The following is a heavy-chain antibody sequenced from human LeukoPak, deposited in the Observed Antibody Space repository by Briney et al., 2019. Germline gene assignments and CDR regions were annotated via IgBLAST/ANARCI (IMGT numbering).Heavy chain of an antibody. V-gene: IGHV3-21*01. Sequence: GGSLRLSCAASGFTFSSYSMNWVRQAPGKGLEWVSSISSSSSYIYYADSVKGRFTISRDNAKNSLYLQMNSLRAEDTAVYYCARDPGPYSSPPDYWGLGTLVTVSS. D-gene: IGHD6-19*01. CDR3: ARDPGPYSSPPDY. CDR1: GFTFSSYS. J-gene: IGHJ4*02. CDR2: ISSSSSYI.